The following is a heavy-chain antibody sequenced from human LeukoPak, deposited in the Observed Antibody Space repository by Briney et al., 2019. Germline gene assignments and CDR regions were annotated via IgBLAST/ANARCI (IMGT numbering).Heavy chain of an antibody. J-gene: IGHJ3*02. D-gene: IGHD3-22*01. CDR3: ANGYYYGGSGYFLDAFDI. V-gene: IGHV3-23*01. CDR2: ISGSGGST. CDR1: GFTFSSYA. Sequence: PGGSLGLSCAASGFTFSSYAMSWVRQAPGKGLEWVSAISGSGGSTYYADSVKGRFTISRDNSKSTLYLQMNSLRAEDTAVYYCANGYYYGGSGYFLDAFDIWGQGTMVTVSS.